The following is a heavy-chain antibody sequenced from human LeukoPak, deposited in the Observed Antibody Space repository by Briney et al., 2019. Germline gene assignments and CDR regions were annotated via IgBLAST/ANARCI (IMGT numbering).Heavy chain of an antibody. V-gene: IGHV4-30-4*08. Sequence: NPSETLSLTCTVSGGSISSGDYYWSWIRQPPGKGLEWIGYIYYSGSTYYNPSLKSRVTISVDTSKNQFSLKLSSVTAADTAVYYCARDQWSDFWNDHAHDAFNVWGQGTMVAVSS. CDR2: IYYSGST. CDR1: GGSISSGDYY. J-gene: IGHJ3*01. CDR3: ARDQWSDFWNDHAHDAFNV. D-gene: IGHD3-3*01.